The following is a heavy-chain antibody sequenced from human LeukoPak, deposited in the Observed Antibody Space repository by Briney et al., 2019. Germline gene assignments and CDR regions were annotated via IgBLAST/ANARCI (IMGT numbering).Heavy chain of an antibody. CDR3: ARAWIQLVDY. V-gene: IGHV4-34*01. J-gene: IGHJ4*02. CDR2: INHSGST. CDR1: GGSFSGYY. D-gene: IGHD5-18*01. Sequence: SETLSLTCAVYGGSFSGYYWSWIRQPPGKGLEWIGEINHSGSTNYNPSLKSRVTISVDTSKNQFSLKLSSVTAADTAVYYCARAWIQLVDYWGQGTLVTVSS.